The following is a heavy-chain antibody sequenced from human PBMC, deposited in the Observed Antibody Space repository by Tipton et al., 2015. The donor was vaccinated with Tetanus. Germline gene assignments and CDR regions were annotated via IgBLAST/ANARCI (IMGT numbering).Heavy chain of an antibody. CDR1: GYSFTSYW. Sequence: QLVQSGAEVKKPGESLKISCKASGYSFTSYWIGWVRQMPGKGLEWMGIIYPGDSDTRYSPSFQGQVTISADKSISTAYLQWSSLKASDTAMYYCARQVAHRKNYYYYGMDVWGQGTTVTVSS. V-gene: IGHV5-51*01. CDR3: ARQVAHRKNYYYYGMDV. CDR2: IYPGDSDT. J-gene: IGHJ6*02. D-gene: IGHD5-12*01.